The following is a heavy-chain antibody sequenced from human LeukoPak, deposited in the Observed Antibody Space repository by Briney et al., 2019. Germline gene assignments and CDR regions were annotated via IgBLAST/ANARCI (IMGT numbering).Heavy chain of an antibody. CDR3: ARDALRLRSSYYYDSSGYYYAGY. CDR1: GYTLTELS. Sequence: ASVKVSCKVSGYTLTELSMHWVRQAPGKGLEWMGGFDPEDGETIYAQKFQGRVTITTDESTSTAYMELSSLRSEDTAVYYCARDALRLRSSYYYDSSGYYYAGYWGQGTLVTVSS. V-gene: IGHV1-24*01. CDR2: FDPEDGET. D-gene: IGHD3-22*01. J-gene: IGHJ4*02.